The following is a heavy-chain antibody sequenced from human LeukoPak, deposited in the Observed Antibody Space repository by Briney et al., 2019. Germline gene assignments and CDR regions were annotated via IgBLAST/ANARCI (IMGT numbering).Heavy chain of an antibody. CDR1: GFTFSSYG. Sequence: PGGSLRLSCAASGFTFSSYGMHWVRQAPGKGLEWVAIMWYDGSNKYYTDSVKGRFTISRDNSKNTLYLQMNSLRVEDTAVYYCARSGSYGAFDIWGQGTMVTVSS. V-gene: IGHV3-33*01. CDR2: MWYDGSNK. CDR3: ARSGSYGAFDI. D-gene: IGHD1-26*01. J-gene: IGHJ3*02.